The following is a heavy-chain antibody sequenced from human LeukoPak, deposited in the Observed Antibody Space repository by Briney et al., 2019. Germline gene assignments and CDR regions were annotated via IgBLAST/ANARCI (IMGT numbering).Heavy chain of an antibody. CDR2: IYYSGST. Sequence: SETLSLTCTVSGYSISSSYYWGWIRQPPGKGLEWIGSIYYSGSTYYNPSLKSRVTISVDTSKNQFSLKLSSVTAADTAVYYCARISSPSVGAPSYWGQGTLVTVSS. J-gene: IGHJ4*02. D-gene: IGHD1-26*01. CDR3: ARISSPSVGAPSY. V-gene: IGHV4-38-2*02. CDR1: GYSISSSYY.